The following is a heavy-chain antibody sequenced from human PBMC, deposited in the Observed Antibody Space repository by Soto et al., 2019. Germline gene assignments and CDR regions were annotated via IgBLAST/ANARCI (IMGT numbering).Heavy chain of an antibody. V-gene: IGHV1-69*01. Sequence: QVQLVQSGAEVKKPGSSVKVSCKASGGTFSSYAISWVRQAPGQGLEWMGGIIPIFDTANYAQKFQGRVTITADESTSTAYMELSSLRSEDTAVYYCARNRDIVVVPAAIFRAHYYYGMDVWGQGTTVTVSS. J-gene: IGHJ6*02. CDR3: ARNRDIVVVPAAIFRAHYYYGMDV. D-gene: IGHD2-2*01. CDR1: GGTFSSYA. CDR2: IIPIFDTA.